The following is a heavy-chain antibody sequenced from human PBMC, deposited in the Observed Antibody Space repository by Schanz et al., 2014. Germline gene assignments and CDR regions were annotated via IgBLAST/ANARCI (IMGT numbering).Heavy chain of an antibody. V-gene: IGHV1-18*01. Sequence: QVQLVQSGAEVKKPGASVKVSCKASGYTFISYGIKWVRQAPGQGLEWIGWISAQTGDTRYAQKMQGRVTMTRDVSSTTAFLELRSLRYDDTAVYYCARGPLGTSPWGQGTLVNVSS. J-gene: IGHJ5*02. D-gene: IGHD5-12*01. CDR1: GYTFISYG. CDR3: ARGPLGTSP. CDR2: ISAQTGDT.